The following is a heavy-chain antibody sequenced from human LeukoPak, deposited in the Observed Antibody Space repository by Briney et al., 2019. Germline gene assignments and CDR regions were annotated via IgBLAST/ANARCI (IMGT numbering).Heavy chain of an antibody. CDR2: INPNSGGT. V-gene: IGHV1-2*02. D-gene: IGHD2-15*01. Sequence: ASVKVSCKASGDTFASYYVHWVRQAPGQGLEWMGWINPNSGGTNYAQKFQGRVTMTRDTSISTAYMELSRLRSDDTAVYYCAGEKCSGGSCYSPLHYYGMDVWGQGTTVTVSS. CDR1: GDTFASYY. J-gene: IGHJ6*02. CDR3: AGEKCSGGSCYSPLHYYGMDV.